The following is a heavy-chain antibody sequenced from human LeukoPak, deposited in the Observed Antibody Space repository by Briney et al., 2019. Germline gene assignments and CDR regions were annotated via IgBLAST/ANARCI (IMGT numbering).Heavy chain of an antibody. CDR2: ISSSSSYI. V-gene: IGHV3-21*01. CDR1: GFTFSSYS. D-gene: IGHD6-19*01. Sequence: PGGSLRLSCAASGFTFSSYSMNWVRQAPGKGLEWVSSISSSSSYIYYADPVKGRFTISRDNAKNSLYLQMNSLRAEDTAVYYCARDPRVAGTYDAFDIWGQGTMVTVSS. CDR3: ARDPRVAGTYDAFDI. J-gene: IGHJ3*02.